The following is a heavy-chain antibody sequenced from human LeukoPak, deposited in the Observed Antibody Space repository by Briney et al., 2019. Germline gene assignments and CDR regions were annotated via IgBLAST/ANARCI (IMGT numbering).Heavy chain of an antibody. J-gene: IGHJ5*02. D-gene: IGHD2-15*01. Sequence: SETLSLTCTVSGYSISSGYYWGWIRQPPGKGLEWIGYIYYSGSTNYNPSLKSRVTISVDTSKNQFFLKLNSVTAADTAVYYCARKGYCSGGSCPNWFDPWGQGTLVTVSS. CDR2: IYYSGST. CDR3: ARKGYCSGGSCPNWFDP. CDR1: GYSISSGYY. V-gene: IGHV4-61*01.